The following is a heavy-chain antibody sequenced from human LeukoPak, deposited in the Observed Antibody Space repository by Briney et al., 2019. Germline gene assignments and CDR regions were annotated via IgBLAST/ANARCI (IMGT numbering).Heavy chain of an antibody. D-gene: IGHD6-13*01. Sequence: GGSLRLSCAASGFTFSSYWMSWVRQAPGKGLEWVAVISYDGSNKYYADSVKGRFTISRDNSKNTLYLQMNSLRADDTAVYYCARGQHRIAAADTAAFDYWGQGTLVTVSS. CDR1: GFTFSSYW. V-gene: IGHV3-30*03. CDR2: ISYDGSNK. CDR3: ARGQHRIAAADTAAFDY. J-gene: IGHJ4*02.